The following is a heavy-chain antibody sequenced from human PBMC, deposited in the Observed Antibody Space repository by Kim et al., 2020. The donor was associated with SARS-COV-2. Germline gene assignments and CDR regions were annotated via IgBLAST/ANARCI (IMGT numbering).Heavy chain of an antibody. D-gene: IGHD3-22*01. J-gene: IGHJ2*01. V-gene: IGHV3-23*01. Sequence: GGSLRLSCAASGFTFSSYAMSWVRQAPGKGLEWVSAISGSGGSTYYADSVKGRFTIARDNSKNTLYLQMNSLRAEATAVYYCAKDLASYCDDDWYFDLWGGGTVVTVSS. CDR3: AKDLASYCDDDWYFDL. CDR2: ISGSGGST. CDR1: GFTFSSYA.